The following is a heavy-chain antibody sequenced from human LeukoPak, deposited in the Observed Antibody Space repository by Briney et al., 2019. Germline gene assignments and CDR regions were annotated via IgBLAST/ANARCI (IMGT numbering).Heavy chain of an antibody. CDR3: ARGTTIITGGDF. J-gene: IGHJ4*02. V-gene: IGHV1-2*02. CDR2: INPNSGDT. CDR1: VYTFTDYY. Sequence: ASVKVSCKAFVYTFTDYYMYWVRQAPGQALEWMGWINPNSGDTNYAQKFQGRVTMTRDTSISTAYMDLSRLRSDDTAVYYCARGTTIITGGDFWGQGTLVTVSS. D-gene: IGHD4-11*01.